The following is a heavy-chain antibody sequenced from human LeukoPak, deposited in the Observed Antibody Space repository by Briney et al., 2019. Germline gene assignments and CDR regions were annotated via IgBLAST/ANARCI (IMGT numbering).Heavy chain of an antibody. CDR2: IFTSGTT. V-gene: IGHV4-61*02. J-gene: IGHJ5*02. Sequence: SETLSLTCTVSGGSITSGNYYWTWTRQPAGKGLEWIGRIFTSGTTNYSPSLKSRVTISLDTSKNQVSLNLRSVTAADTAVYCCARVGGHHNWFDPWGQGTLVTVSS. CDR3: ARVGGHHNWFDP. CDR1: GGSITSGNYY.